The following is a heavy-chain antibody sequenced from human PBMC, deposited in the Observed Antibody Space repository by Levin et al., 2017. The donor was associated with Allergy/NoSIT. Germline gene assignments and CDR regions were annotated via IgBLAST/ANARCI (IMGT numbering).Heavy chain of an antibody. V-gene: IGHV4-61*08. Sequence: SETLSLTCTVSGGSVSSGGYYWSWVRQPPGKGLEWIAYIYYRGSPNYNPSLKSRVTISVDTSKNQFSLKLSSVTAADTAVYYCARDSSGYPFLFHHWGQGTLVTVSS. CDR1: GGSVSSGGYY. D-gene: IGHD3-22*01. CDR3: ARDSSGYPFLFHH. J-gene: IGHJ1*01. CDR2: IYYRGSP.